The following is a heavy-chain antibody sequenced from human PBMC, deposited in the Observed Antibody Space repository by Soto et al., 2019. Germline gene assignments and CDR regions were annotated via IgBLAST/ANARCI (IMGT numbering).Heavy chain of an antibody. D-gene: IGHD3-22*01. CDR2: MSHDGSNE. CDR1: GFTFSSYT. J-gene: IGHJ4*02. V-gene: IGHV3-30-3*01. Sequence: PGGSLRLSCAASGFTFSSYTVHWVRQAPGKGLEWVAVMSHDGSNEYYADSVKGRFTISRDNAKNSLYLQMNSLRVEDTAVYYCAGRSSGYPGRLFDYWGQGTLVTVSS. CDR3: AGRSSGYPGRLFDY.